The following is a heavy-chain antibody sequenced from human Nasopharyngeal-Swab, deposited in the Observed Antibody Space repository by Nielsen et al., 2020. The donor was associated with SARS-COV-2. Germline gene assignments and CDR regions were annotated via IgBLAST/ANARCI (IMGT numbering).Heavy chain of an antibody. D-gene: IGHD1-1*01. CDR1: GYTFTTYW. Sequence: GESLKISCKGSGYTFTTYWVGWVRQMPGKGPEWMGIINPDDSDTRYSPSFEGQVTISADKSTSTAYLQWRSLKASDTAMYYCARSTSAGTNFDYWGQGTLVTVSS. J-gene: IGHJ4*02. CDR3: ARSTSAGTNFDY. CDR2: INPDDSDT. V-gene: IGHV5-51*01.